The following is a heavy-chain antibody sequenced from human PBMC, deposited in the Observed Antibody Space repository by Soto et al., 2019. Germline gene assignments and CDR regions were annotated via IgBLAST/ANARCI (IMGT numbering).Heavy chain of an antibody. CDR2: IYDTGISGYTPST. J-gene: IGHJ6*02. CDR1: GGSITSSY. V-gene: IGHV4-59*01. CDR3: ARGEDAFFYYGLDV. Sequence: SETLSLTCTVSGGSITSSYWSWIRRPPGKGLEWIAYIYDTGISGYTPSTSYNPSLKSRVTMPVDTPKSQFSLKLTSVTAADTAVYYCARGEDAFFYYGLDVWGQGITVTVSS.